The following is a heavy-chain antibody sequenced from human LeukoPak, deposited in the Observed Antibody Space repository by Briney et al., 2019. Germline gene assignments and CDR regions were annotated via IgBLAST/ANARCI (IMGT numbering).Heavy chain of an antibody. CDR1: GGSISSYY. Sequence: PSETLSLTCTVSGGSISSYYWSWIRQPPGKGLEWIGYIYYSGSTYYNPSLKSRVTISVDTSKNQFSLKLSSVTAADTAVYYCARDRGNCGGDCPVHAFDIWGQGTMVTVSS. V-gene: IGHV4-59*12. J-gene: IGHJ3*02. CDR3: ARDRGNCGGDCPVHAFDI. D-gene: IGHD2-21*02. CDR2: IYYSGST.